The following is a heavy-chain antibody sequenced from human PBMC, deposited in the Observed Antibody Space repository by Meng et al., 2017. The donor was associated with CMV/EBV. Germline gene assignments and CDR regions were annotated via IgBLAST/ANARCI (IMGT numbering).Heavy chain of an antibody. CDR3: AKSAYYDFWSSNWFDP. V-gene: IGHV3-23*01. CDR1: GFTFSSYA. J-gene: IGHJ5*02. CDR2: ISGSGGST. D-gene: IGHD3-3*01. Sequence: GESLKISCAASGFTFSSYAMSWVRQAPGKGLGWVSAISGSGGSTYYADSVKGRFTISRDNSKNTLYLQMNSLRAEDTAVYYCAKSAYYDFWSSNWFDPWGQGTLVTVSS.